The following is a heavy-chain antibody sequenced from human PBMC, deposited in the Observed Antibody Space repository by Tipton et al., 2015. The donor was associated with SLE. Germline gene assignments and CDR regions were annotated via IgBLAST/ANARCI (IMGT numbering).Heavy chain of an antibody. CDR2: IYSGDST. V-gene: IGHV3-66*01. CDR3: ARDGGPIPFDY. Sequence: GSLRLSCAASGFTVSSNYMSWVRQAPGKGLEWVSVIYSGDSTDDYADSVKGRFTISRDSAKNSLYLQMNSLRAEDTAVYYCARDGGPIPFDYWGQGTLVTVSS. CDR1: GFTVSSNY. D-gene: IGHD4-23*01. J-gene: IGHJ4*02.